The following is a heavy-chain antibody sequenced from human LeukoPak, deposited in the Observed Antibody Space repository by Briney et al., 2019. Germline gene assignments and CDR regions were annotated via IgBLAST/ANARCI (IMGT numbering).Heavy chain of an antibody. Sequence: SVKVSCKASGYTFTSYGISWVRQAPGQGLEWMGGIIPIFGTANYAQKFQGRVTITADESTSTAYMELSSLRSEDTAVYYCARGHIADIVVVPAAIGGVSFDYWGQGTLVTVSS. CDR1: GYTFTSYG. CDR2: IIPIFGTA. J-gene: IGHJ4*02. CDR3: ARGHIADIVVVPAAIGGVSFDY. D-gene: IGHD2-2*02. V-gene: IGHV1-69*13.